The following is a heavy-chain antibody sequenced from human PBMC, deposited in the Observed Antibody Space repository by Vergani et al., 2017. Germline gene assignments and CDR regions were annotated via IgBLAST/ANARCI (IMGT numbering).Heavy chain of an antibody. CDR1: GFTFDDYG. V-gene: IGHV3-20*04. Sequence: EVQLVESGGGVVRPGGSLRLSCAASGFTFDDYGMSWVRQAPGEGLEWVSGINWNGGSTGYADSVKGRFTISRDNAKNSLYLQMNSLRAEDTAVYYCAKDQEVTMVRGGPHVGMDVWGQGTTVTVSS. CDR2: INWNGGST. J-gene: IGHJ6*02. CDR3: AKDQEVTMVRGGPHVGMDV. D-gene: IGHD3-10*01.